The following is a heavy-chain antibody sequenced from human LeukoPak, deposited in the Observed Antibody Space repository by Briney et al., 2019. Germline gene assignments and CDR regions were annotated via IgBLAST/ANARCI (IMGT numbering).Heavy chain of an antibody. J-gene: IGHJ5*02. V-gene: IGHV1-8*01. CDR2: MNPNSGNT. D-gene: IGHD6-13*01. Sequence: ASVKVSCKASGYTFTSYDINWVRQATGQGLEWMGWMNPNSGNTGYAQKFQGRVTMTRNTSISTAYMELSSLRPEDTAVYYCARSIAAAGTGWFDPWGQGTLVTVSS. CDR3: ARSIAAAGTGWFDP. CDR1: GYTFTSYD.